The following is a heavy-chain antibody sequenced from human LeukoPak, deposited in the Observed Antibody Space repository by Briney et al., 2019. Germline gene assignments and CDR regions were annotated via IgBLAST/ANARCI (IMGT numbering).Heavy chain of an antibody. CDR1: GGSISNYY. CDR2: IYYSGST. V-gene: IGHV4-59*12. CDR3: AGLYYVMLTGQMRWFFHY. D-gene: IGHD3-9*01. J-gene: IGHJ4*02. Sequence: SETLSLTCTVSGGSISNYYRTWIRQPPGKGLEWIGYIYYSGSTYYNPSLKSRVTISVDTSKNQFSLKLSSVTAADTAVYYCAGLYYVMLTGQMRWFFHYWGQGTLVTVSS.